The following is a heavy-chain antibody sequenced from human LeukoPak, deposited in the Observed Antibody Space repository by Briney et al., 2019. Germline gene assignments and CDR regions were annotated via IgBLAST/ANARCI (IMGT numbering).Heavy chain of an antibody. Sequence: PSETLSLTCAVSGGSINSGGYSWSWIRQPPGKGLEWIGYIYHSGSTYYNPSLKSRVTISVDRSKNQFSLKLSSVTAADTAVYYCARLEYSSSLAHFDYWGQGTLVTVSS. CDR1: GGSINSGGYS. CDR3: ARLEYSSSLAHFDY. V-gene: IGHV4-30-2*01. J-gene: IGHJ4*02. D-gene: IGHD6-6*01. CDR2: IYHSGST.